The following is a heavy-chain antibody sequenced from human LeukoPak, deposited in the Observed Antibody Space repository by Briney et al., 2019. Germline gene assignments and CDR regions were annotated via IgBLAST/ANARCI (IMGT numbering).Heavy chain of an antibody. J-gene: IGHJ4*02. V-gene: IGHV3-74*03. D-gene: IGHD3-10*01. CDR1: GFTFSNYW. Sequence: PGGSLRLSCAASGFTFSNYWVHWVRQAPGKGLVWVARINRDGSTTKYADSVKGRFTVSRGNAKNTGNLQMNSLRAEDTAVYYCARDKKSGESSEIDYWGQGTLVTVSS. CDR3: ARDKKSGESSEIDY. CDR2: INRDGSTT.